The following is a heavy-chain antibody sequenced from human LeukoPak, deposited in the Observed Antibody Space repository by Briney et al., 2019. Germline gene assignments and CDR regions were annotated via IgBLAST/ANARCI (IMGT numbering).Heavy chain of an antibody. D-gene: IGHD3-10*01. Sequence: GESLKISCEASGYSFTTYWIGWVRQMPGKGLEWMGIIYPGDSDTRYSSSFQGQVTISADKSINTAYLQWSSLKASHTAMYYCARQHGSGSYYSRAIDYWGQGTLVTVSS. CDR1: GYSFTTYW. J-gene: IGHJ4*02. CDR3: ARQHGSGSYYSRAIDY. CDR2: IYPGDSDT. V-gene: IGHV5-51*01.